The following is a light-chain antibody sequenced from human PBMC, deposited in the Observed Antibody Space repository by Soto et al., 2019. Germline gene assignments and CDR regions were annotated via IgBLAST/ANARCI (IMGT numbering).Light chain of an antibody. CDR1: SSNIGVNT. V-gene: IGLV1-44*01. J-gene: IGLJ3*02. CDR2: SNN. CDR3: QSYDGSLGGSGV. Sequence: QSVVTQPPSASGTPGQGVTISCSGSSSNIGVNTVNWYQQLPGTAPKLLIYSNNLRPSGVPDRFSGSKSGTSASLAISGLQSEDEADYYCQSYDGSLGGSGVFGGGTKLTVL.